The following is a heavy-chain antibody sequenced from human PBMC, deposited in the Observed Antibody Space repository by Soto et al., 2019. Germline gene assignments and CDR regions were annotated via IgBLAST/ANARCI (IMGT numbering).Heavy chain of an antibody. CDR3: ARLPAPQIVDYYFYGMDV. J-gene: IGHJ6*02. CDR1: GYSFTNYW. CDR2: IYARDSDI. D-gene: IGHD3-22*01. V-gene: IGHV5-51*01. Sequence: GESLKISCXGSGYSFTNYWIGWVRQMSGKGLEWMGIIYARDSDIRYSPSFEGQVTISADQSLSTAYLQWNSLRASDTAMYYCARLPAPQIVDYYFYGMDVWGQGTTVTVSS.